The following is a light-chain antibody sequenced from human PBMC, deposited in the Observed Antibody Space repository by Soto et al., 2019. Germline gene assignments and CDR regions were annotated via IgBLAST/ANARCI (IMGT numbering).Light chain of an antibody. CDR1: QSISCW. CDR3: QQYNSYSPS. V-gene: IGKV1-5*03. J-gene: IGKJ1*01. CDR2: KAS. Sequence: DIQMTQSPSTLSASVGDRVSITCRASQSISCWLAWYQQKPGKAPKLLIYKASSLESGVPSRLSGSGSGTEFTLTISSLQPDDFATYYCQQYNSYSPSFGQGTKVEIK.